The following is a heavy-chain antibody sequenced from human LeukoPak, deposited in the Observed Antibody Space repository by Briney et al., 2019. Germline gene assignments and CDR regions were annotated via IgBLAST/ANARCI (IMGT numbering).Heavy chain of an antibody. CDR3: ARGARVGYSSGWSIDS. D-gene: IGHD6-19*01. J-gene: IGHJ4*02. CDR2: INDSGST. V-gene: IGHV4-34*01. CDR1: SGSFSSYQ. Sequence: PSETLSLTCAVYSGSFSSYQWTWIRQPPGKGLEWIGEINDSGSTNSNPSLKSRVIISVDTSKNQFSLKLSSVTDADMAVYYCARGARVGYSSGWSIDSWGRGTLSPSPQ.